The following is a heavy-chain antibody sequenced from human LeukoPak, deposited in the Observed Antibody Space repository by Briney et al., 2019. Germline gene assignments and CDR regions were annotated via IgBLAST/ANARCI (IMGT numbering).Heavy chain of an antibody. V-gene: IGHV3-74*01. CDR1: GFTFGSYW. D-gene: IGHD3-22*01. CDR2: INSDGSST. Sequence: GGSLRLSCAASGFTFGSYWMHWVRQAPGKGLVRVSRINSDGSSTSYADSVKGRFTISRDNAKNTLYLQMNSLRAEDTAVYYCARGRYYDSSGYLDYWGQGTLVTVSS. CDR3: ARGRYYDSSGYLDY. J-gene: IGHJ4*02.